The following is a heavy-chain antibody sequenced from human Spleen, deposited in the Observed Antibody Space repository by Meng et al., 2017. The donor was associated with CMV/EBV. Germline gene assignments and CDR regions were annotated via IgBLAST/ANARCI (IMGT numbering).Heavy chain of an antibody. D-gene: IGHD5-18*01. CDR3: ATRGYSYGLIRLDY. V-gene: IGHV1-2*02. J-gene: IGHJ4*02. CDR2: INPNSGGT. CDR1: GYNFTGYY. Sequence: VQRVESGAEVQTPGASVKVSCKPSGYNFTGYYMHWVQQAPEQGLEWMGWINPNSGGTNYAQKFQGRVTMTRDTSISTAYMELSRLRSDDTAVYYCATRGYSYGLIRLDYWGQGTLVTVSS.